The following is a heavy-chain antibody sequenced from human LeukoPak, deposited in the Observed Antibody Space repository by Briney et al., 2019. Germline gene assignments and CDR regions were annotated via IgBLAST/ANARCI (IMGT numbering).Heavy chain of an antibody. Sequence: GGSLRLSCEASGFTFSSYGLHWVRQAPGKGLEWVAVIWYDGSNKYYADSVKGRFTISRDNSKNTLYLQMNSLRAEDTVVYYCARQYGDYVDYFDYWGQGTLVTVSS. CDR1: GFTFSSYG. D-gene: IGHD4-17*01. V-gene: IGHV3-33*01. CDR3: ARQYGDYVDYFDY. J-gene: IGHJ4*02. CDR2: IWYDGSNK.